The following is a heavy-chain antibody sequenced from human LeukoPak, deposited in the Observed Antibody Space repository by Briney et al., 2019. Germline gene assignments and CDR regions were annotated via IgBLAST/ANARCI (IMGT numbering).Heavy chain of an antibody. Sequence: NPSETLSLTCTVSGGSISSSSYYWVWIRQPPGKGLEWVGSMYYSGSTHYNPSLKSRVTLSVDTSKNQFSLRLSSVTAADTALYYCARATWIQLWLLDYWGQGTLVTVSS. J-gene: IGHJ4*02. D-gene: IGHD5-18*01. CDR1: GGSISSSSYY. V-gene: IGHV4-39*07. CDR3: ARATWIQLWLLDY. CDR2: MYYSGST.